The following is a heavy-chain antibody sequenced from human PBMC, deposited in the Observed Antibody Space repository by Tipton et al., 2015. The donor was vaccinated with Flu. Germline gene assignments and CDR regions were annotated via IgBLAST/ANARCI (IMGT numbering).Heavy chain of an antibody. CDR3: ARERAQVGELFFRIYYFDY. CDR2: IYTSGSS. Sequence: LRLSCTVSSGSISNYYWSWIRQPAGKGLEWIGRIYTSGSSNYYPSLKSRVTMSVDTSKNQFFLKLSSVTAADTAVYYCARERAQVGELFFRIYYFDYWGQGTLVTVSS. D-gene: IGHD3-10*01. V-gene: IGHV4-4*07. CDR1: SGSISNYY. J-gene: IGHJ4*02.